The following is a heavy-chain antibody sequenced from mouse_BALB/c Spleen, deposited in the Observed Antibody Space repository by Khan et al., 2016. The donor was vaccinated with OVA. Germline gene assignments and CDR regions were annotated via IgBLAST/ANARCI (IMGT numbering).Heavy chain of an antibody. CDR2: IICYNGST. CDR1: GYSFTGYY. Sequence: LVKTGASVKISYKASGYSFTGYYMHWVKQSHGKSLEWIGYIICYNGSTTYNPKFKGKATFTVETSSSTVYMQFNSLTSEDSAVYYCARGDYYGISSFAYWGQGTLVTVSA. V-gene: IGHV1S34*01. CDR3: ARGDYYGISSFAY. J-gene: IGHJ3*01. D-gene: IGHD1-1*01.